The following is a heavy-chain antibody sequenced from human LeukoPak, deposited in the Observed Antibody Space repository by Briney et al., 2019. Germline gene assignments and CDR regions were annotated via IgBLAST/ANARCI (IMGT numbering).Heavy chain of an antibody. CDR1: GFTFSSYA. CDR3: ARRGIRGYYYYGMDV. CDR2: ISYDGSNK. J-gene: IGHJ6*02. D-gene: IGHD1-26*01. V-gene: IGHV3-30-3*01. Sequence: GRSLRLSCAASGFTFSSYAMHWVRQAPGKGLEWVAAISYDGSNKYYADSVKGRFTISRDNSKNTLYLQMNSLRAEDTAVYYCARRGIRGYYYYGMDVWGQGTTVTVSS.